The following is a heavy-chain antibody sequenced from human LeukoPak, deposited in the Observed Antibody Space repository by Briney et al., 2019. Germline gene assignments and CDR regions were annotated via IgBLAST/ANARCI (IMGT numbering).Heavy chain of an antibody. CDR2: INHSGST. CDR1: GGSFSGYY. CDR3: AKGRYGSGSYYQN. Sequence: PSETLSLTCAVYGGSFSGYYWSWIRQPPGKGLEWIGEINHSGSTNYNPSLKSRVTISVDTSKNQFSLKLSSVTAADTAVYYCAKGRYGSGSYYQNWGQGTLVTVSS. J-gene: IGHJ4*02. V-gene: IGHV4-34*01. D-gene: IGHD3-10*01.